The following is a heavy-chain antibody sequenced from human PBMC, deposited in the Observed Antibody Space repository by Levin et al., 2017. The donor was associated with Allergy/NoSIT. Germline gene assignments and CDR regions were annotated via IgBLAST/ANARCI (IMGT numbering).Heavy chain of an antibody. CDR2: ISTSSNSI. D-gene: IGHD2-2*02. CDR1: GFTFSLYS. CDR3: ARDKCSSTSCYRIFDS. Sequence: GGSLRLSCAASGFTFSLYSMTWVRQAPGKGLEWVSSISTSSNSIYYADSVKGRFTISRDNAKNSLYLQMNSLRAEDTAVHYCARDKCSSTSCYRIFDSWGQGTLVTVSS. V-gene: IGHV3-21*01. J-gene: IGHJ4*02.